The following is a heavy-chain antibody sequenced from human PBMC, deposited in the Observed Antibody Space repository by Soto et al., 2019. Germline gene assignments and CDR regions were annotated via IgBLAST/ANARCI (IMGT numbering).Heavy chain of an antibody. Sequence: SSETLSLTCTVSGDSISSFYWSWIRQPPGKGLEWIGYISNTGSTNYNPSLESRVTISVDTSKNHLFLKMTSVTAADTAVYYCARAWGYYLDYWGQGTLVTVSS. V-gene: IGHV4-59*01. CDR2: ISNTGST. CDR1: GDSISSFY. CDR3: ARAWGYYLDY. D-gene: IGHD3-22*01. J-gene: IGHJ4*02.